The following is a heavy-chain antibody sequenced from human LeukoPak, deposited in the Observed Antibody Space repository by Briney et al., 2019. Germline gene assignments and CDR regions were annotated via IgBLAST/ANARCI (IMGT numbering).Heavy chain of an antibody. CDR2: IYYSGST. CDR1: GGSISSYY. Sequence: PSETLSLTRTVSGGSISSYYWSWIRQPPGKGLEWIGYIYYSGSTNYNPSLKSRVTISVDTSKNQFSLKLSSVTAADTAVYCCARGLMPTATAVAGTVFDYWGQGTLVTVSS. CDR3: ARGLMPTATAVAGTVFDY. J-gene: IGHJ4*02. D-gene: IGHD6-19*01. V-gene: IGHV4-59*01.